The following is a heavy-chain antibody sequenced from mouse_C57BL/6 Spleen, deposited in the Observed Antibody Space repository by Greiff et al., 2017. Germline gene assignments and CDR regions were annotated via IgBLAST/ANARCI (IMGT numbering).Heavy chain of an antibody. V-gene: IGHV5-16*01. CDR2: INYDGSST. Sequence: EVKLVESEGGLVQPGSSLKLSCTASGFPFSDYYMAWVRQVPETGLEWVANINYDGSSTYYLDSLKSRYIISRDNAKNILYLQMSSWKSEYTATYYCAREGSTMVTTRYFDVWGTGTTVTVSS. CDR1: GFPFSDYY. CDR3: AREGSTMVTTRYFDV. D-gene: IGHD2-2*01. J-gene: IGHJ1*03.